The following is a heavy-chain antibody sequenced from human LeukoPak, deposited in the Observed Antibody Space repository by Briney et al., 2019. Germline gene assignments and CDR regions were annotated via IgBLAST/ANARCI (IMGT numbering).Heavy chain of an antibody. J-gene: IGHJ4*02. CDR1: GFTFSSYS. CDR3: ARVPGDY. Sequence: GGSLKLSCAASGFTFSSYSMNWVRQAPGKGLEWVSSISTSISYTYYADSVKGRFTISRDNAKNSLYLQMNSLRAEDTAVYYYARVPGDYWGQGTLVTVSS. V-gene: IGHV3-21*01. CDR2: ISTSISYT.